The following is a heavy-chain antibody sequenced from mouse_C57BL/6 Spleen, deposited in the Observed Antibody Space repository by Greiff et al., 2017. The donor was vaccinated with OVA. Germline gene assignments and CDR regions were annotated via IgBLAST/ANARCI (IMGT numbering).Heavy chain of an antibody. Sequence: QVQLQQPGAELVKPGASVKLSCKASGYTFTSYWMQWVKQRPGQGLEWIGEIDPSDSYTNYNQKFKGKSTLTVDKSSSTAYMQLSSLTSEDSAVYYCARSGGSWFDYWGQGTTLTVSS. CDR3: ARSGGSWFDY. J-gene: IGHJ2*01. CDR1: GYTFTSYW. V-gene: IGHV1-50*01. D-gene: IGHD3-1*01. CDR2: IDPSDSYT.